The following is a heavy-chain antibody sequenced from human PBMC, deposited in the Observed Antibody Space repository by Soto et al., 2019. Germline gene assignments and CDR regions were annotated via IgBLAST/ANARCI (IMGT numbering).Heavy chain of an antibody. V-gene: IGHV4-59*01. D-gene: IGHD5-18*01. CDR2: IYYSGST. CDR3: ARERVGYSYGSYYYYYMDV. CDR1: GGSISSYY. J-gene: IGHJ6*03. Sequence: SETLSLTCTVSGGSISSYYWSWIRQPLGKGLEWIGYIYYSGSTNYNPSLKSRVTISVDTSKNQFSLKLSSVTAADTAVYYCARERVGYSYGSYYYYYMDVWGKGTTVTVSS.